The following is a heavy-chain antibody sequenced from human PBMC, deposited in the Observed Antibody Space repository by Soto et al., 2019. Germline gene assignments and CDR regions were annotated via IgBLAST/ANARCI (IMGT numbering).Heavy chain of an antibody. Sequence: QVQLVQSGAEVKKPGASVKVSCKTSGYTFIGYYLNWVRQAPGQGLEWMGWVNPHTGGTHYAQKFDGRVNMTRDTSTYTAYMELSGLKFDDTATYFCARVMAYEQQLVPFDYWGQGTLVTVSS. CDR3: ARVMAYEQQLVPFDY. CDR2: VNPHTGGT. J-gene: IGHJ4*02. CDR1: GYTFIGYY. D-gene: IGHD6-13*01. V-gene: IGHV1-2*02.